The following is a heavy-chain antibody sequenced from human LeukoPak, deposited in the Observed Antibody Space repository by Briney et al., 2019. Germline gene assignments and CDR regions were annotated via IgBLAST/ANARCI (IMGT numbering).Heavy chain of an antibody. V-gene: IGHV1-8*01. D-gene: IGHD2-2*01. CDR2: MNPNSGNT. J-gene: IGHJ6*02. Sequence: ASVKVSCKASGYTFTSYDINWVRQATGQGLEWMGWMNPNSGNTGYAQKFQGRVTMTRNTSISTAYMELSSLRSEDTAVYYCASFFCSSTSCLNGGYYYYGMDVWGQGTTVTLSS. CDR3: ASFFCSSTSCLNGGYYYYGMDV. CDR1: GYTFTSYD.